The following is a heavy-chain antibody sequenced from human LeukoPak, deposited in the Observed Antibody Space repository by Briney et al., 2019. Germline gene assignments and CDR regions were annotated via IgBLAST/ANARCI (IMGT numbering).Heavy chain of an antibody. Sequence: SSETLSLTCAVYGGSFSGYYWSWIRQPPGKGLEWIGDIYYSGSIKYNPSLKSRVTMAVDTSKNQFSLKLSSVTAADPAIYYCGRENPRGYYNRPIYYWGQGTLVTVSS. CDR3: GRENPRGYYNRPIYY. D-gene: IGHD3-3*01. V-gene: IGHV4-59*01. CDR1: GGSFSGYY. CDR2: IYYSGSI. J-gene: IGHJ4*02.